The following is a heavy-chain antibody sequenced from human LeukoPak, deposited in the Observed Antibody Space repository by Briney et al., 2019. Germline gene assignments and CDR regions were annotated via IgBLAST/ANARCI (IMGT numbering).Heavy chain of an antibody. CDR2: INHSGST. Sequence: SETLSLTCAVYGGSFSGYYWSWIRQPPGKGLEWIGEINHSGSTNYNPSLKSRVTISVDTSKNQFSLKLSSVTAADTAVYYCARLDDSSGYYYDPGYGMDVWGQGTTVSVSS. CDR3: ARLDDSSGYYYDPGYGMDV. V-gene: IGHV4-34*01. D-gene: IGHD3-22*01. CDR1: GGSFSGYY. J-gene: IGHJ6*02.